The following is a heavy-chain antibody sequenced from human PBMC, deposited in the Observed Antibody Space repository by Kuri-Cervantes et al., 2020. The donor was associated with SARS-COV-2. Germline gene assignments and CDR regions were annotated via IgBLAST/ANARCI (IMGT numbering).Heavy chain of an antibody. CDR2: IDPSDSYT. D-gene: IGHD2-15*01. CDR1: GYSFTSYW. CDR3: ARRVGYYFDY. Sequence: KVSCKGSGYSFTSYWISWVRQMPGKGLEWMGRIDPSDSYTNYSPSFQGHVTISADKSISTAYLQWSSLKASDNAMYYCARRVGYYFDYWGQGTLVTVSS. J-gene: IGHJ4*02. V-gene: IGHV5-10-1*01.